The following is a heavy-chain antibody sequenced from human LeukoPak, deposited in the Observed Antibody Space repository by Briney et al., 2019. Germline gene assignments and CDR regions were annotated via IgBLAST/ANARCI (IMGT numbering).Heavy chain of an antibody. CDR1: GFSFNNYG. D-gene: IGHD2-2*01. J-gene: IGHJ3*02. CDR2: IYSGGST. CDR3: ASAQPAAMSISFAFDI. Sequence: GGSLRLSCAASGFSFNNYGMSWVRQAPGKGLEWVSVIYSGGSTYYADSVKGRFTISRDNSKNTLYLQMNSLRAEDTAVYYCASAQPAAMSISFAFDIWGQGTMVTVSS. V-gene: IGHV3-53*01.